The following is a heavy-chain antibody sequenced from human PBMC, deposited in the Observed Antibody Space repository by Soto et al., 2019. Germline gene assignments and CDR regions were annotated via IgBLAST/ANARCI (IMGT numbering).Heavy chain of an antibody. Sequence: SETLSLTCAVYGGPFSGYYWSWIRQPPGKGLEWIGEINHSGSTNYNPSLKSRVTISVDTSKNQFSLKLSSVTAADTAVYYCARGLVYYGGKSYFDYWGQGTLVTVSS. V-gene: IGHV4-34*01. CDR2: INHSGST. CDR1: GGPFSGYY. J-gene: IGHJ4*02. D-gene: IGHD4-17*01. CDR3: ARGLVYYGGKSYFDY.